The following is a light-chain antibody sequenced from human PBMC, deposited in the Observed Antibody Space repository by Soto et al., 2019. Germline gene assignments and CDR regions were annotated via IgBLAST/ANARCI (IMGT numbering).Light chain of an antibody. Sequence: EIVLTQSPATLSLSPGERATLSCRASQSVSSNLAWYQQKPGRAPRLLIYDASNRVTGIPDRFSGSGSGTDFTLTISSLEPEDFAVYYCQQRTNWPLTFGGGTKVEIK. CDR2: DAS. V-gene: IGKV3-11*01. J-gene: IGKJ4*01. CDR3: QQRTNWPLT. CDR1: QSVSSN.